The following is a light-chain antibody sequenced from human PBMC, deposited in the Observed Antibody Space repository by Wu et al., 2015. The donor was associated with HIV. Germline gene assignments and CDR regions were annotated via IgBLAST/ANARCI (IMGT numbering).Light chain of an antibody. CDR1: QSVSNY. Sequence: EIVLTQSPVTLSLSPGERATLSCRASQSVSNYLAWYQQKPGQAPRLLIYDVSNRATGIPARFSSSGSGTDFTLTISSLESEDFAVYYCQQRSTWPALTFGGGTKVEIK. CDR3: QQRSTWPALT. J-gene: IGKJ4*01. CDR2: DVS. V-gene: IGKV3-11*01.